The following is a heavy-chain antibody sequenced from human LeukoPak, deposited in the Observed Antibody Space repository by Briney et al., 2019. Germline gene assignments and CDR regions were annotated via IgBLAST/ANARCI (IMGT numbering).Heavy chain of an antibody. CDR1: GFTFSSYW. Sequence: GGSLRLSCAASGFTFSSYWMSWVRQAPRKGLEWVANIKQDGSEKYYVDSVKGRFTISRDNAKNSLYLQMNSLRAEDTAVYYCARHPSRYSNSWHPFHVDVWGKGTTVTVSS. V-gene: IGHV3-7*01. J-gene: IGHJ6*04. D-gene: IGHD6-13*01. CDR2: IKQDGSEK. CDR3: ARHPSRYSNSWHPFHVDV.